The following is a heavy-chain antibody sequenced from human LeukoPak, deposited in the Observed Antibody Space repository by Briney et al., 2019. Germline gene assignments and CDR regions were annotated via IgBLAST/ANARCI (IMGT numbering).Heavy chain of an antibody. CDR2: ISYDGSNK. J-gene: IGHJ4*02. Sequence: PGRSLRLSCAASGFTFSSYAMHWVRQAPGKGLEWVAVISYDGSNKYYADSVKGRFTISRDNSKNTLYLQMNSLRAEDTAVYYCARDGGYCSSTSCYTNSFEYWGQGTLVTVSS. CDR3: ARDGGYCSSTSCYTNSFEY. V-gene: IGHV3-30*04. CDR1: GFTFSSYA. D-gene: IGHD2-2*01.